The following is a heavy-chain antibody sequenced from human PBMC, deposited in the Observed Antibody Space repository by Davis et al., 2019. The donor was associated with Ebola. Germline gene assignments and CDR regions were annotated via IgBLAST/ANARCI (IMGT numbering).Heavy chain of an antibody. CDR3: ARAYYGYYYYYGMDV. V-gene: IGHV4-59*11. D-gene: IGHD3-10*01. J-gene: IGHJ6*02. Sequence: PSETLSLTCTVSGGSISSHSWSWIRQPPGKGLEWIGYIYYSGSTNYNPSLKSRVTISVDTSKNQFSLKLSSVTAADTAVYYCARAYYGYYYYYGMDVWGQGTTVTVSS. CDR2: IYYSGST. CDR1: GGSISSHS.